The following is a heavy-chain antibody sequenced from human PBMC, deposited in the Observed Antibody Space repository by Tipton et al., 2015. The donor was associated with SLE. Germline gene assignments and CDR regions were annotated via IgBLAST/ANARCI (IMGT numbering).Heavy chain of an antibody. Sequence: SLRLSCAASGFTFSSYGMHRVRQAPGKGLEWVAVIWYDGSNKYYADSVKGRFTVSRDNSKNTLYLQMNSLRAEDTAIFYCAKDTGDRDYDAFDIWGQGTMVTVSS. D-gene: IGHD7-27*01. V-gene: IGHV3-30*18. CDR3: AKDTGDRDYDAFDI. CDR2: IWYDGSNK. J-gene: IGHJ3*02. CDR1: GFTFSSYG.